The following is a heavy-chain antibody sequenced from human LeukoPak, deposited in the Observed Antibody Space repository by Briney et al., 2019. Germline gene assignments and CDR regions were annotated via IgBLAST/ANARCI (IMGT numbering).Heavy chain of an antibody. D-gene: IGHD5-18*01. Sequence: GGSLRLSCAASGFTFDDYAMHWVRQAPGKGLEWVSGISWNSGIIGYADSVKGRFTISRDNAKNSLYLQMNSLRAEDTALYYCAKDHPGIQLWFNYYFDYWGQGTLVTVSS. J-gene: IGHJ4*02. CDR2: ISWNSGII. CDR3: AKDHPGIQLWFNYYFDY. CDR1: GFTFDDYA. V-gene: IGHV3-9*01.